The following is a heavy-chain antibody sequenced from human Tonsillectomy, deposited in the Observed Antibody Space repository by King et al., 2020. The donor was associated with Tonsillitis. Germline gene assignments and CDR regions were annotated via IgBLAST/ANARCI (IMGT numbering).Heavy chain of an antibody. D-gene: IGHD2/OR15-2a*01. Sequence: VQLVQSGGGLVKPGGSLRLSCAASKFSFSDYYMSWISQAPGKGLEWISDISSGSSYINYADSVKGRFSISRDNAKNSLYLQMNSLRVEDTAVYYCASLKGESLWFDYWGQGTLVTVSS. CDR2: ISSGSSYI. CDR3: ASLKGESLWFDY. CDR1: KFSFSDYY. J-gene: IGHJ4*02. V-gene: IGHV3-11*05.